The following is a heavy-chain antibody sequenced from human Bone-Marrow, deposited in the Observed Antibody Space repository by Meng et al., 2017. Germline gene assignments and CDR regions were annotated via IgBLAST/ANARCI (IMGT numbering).Heavy chain of an antibody. CDR2: IYYSGST. D-gene: IGHD1-14*01. CDR1: GGSISSGGYY. J-gene: IGHJ4*02. CDR3: AREASPEYYFDY. V-gene: IGHV4-31*01. Sequence: QVQLQESGPGLVKPSQTLSLTCTVSGGSISSGGYYWSWIRQHPGKGLEWIGYIYYSGSTYYNPSLKSLVTISVDTSKNQFSLKLSSVTAADTAVYYCAREASPEYYFDYWGQGTLVTVS.